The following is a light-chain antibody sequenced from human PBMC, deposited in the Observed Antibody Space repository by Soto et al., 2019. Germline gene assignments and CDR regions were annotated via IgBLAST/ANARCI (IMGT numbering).Light chain of an antibody. CDR1: SSDVGGYNF. J-gene: IGLJ2*01. Sequence: SALTQPASVSGSPGQSITISCTGTSSDVGGYNFVSWYQQHPGKAPKFMIYEVSNRPSGVSYRFSGSKSGNTASLTISGLQAEDEADYFCSSYTSSSTRVLFGGGTKLTVL. V-gene: IGLV2-14*01. CDR2: EVS. CDR3: SSYTSSSTRVL.